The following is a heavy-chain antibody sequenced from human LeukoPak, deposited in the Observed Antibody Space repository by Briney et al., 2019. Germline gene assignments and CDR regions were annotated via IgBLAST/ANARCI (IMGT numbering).Heavy chain of an antibody. J-gene: IGHJ6*03. CDR3: ARRRIVVAGFHYYYYMDV. Sequence: GGSLRLSCAASGFTFSSYGMNWVRQAPGKGLEWVSYISSSGSTIYYADSVKGRFTISRDNAKNSLYLQMNSLRAEDTAVYYCARRRIVVAGFHYYYYMDVWGKGTTVTISS. D-gene: IGHD6-19*01. V-gene: IGHV3-48*04. CDR1: GFTFSSYG. CDR2: ISSSGSTI.